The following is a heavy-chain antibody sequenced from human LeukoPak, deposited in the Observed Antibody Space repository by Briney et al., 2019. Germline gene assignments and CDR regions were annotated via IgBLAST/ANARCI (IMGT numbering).Heavy chain of an antibody. CDR1: GFTFSTYS. J-gene: IGHJ4*02. CDR2: VYGNGGER. V-gene: IGHV3-23*01. D-gene: IGHD1-14*01. Sequence: PGGSLRLSCTGSGFTFSTYSMSWVRLAPGKGLEWVAGVYGNGGERFYADSARGRFTISRDNSKNTLSLHMDSPRVEDTALYYCAKDLKPDGVWGFDYWGQGILVTVSS. CDR3: AKDLKPDGVWGFDY.